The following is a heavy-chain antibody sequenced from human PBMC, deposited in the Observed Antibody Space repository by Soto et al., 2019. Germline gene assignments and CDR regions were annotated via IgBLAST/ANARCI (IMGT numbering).Heavy chain of an antibody. CDR3: ARELHDYSNYDPTDY. CDR2: ISYDGSNK. D-gene: IGHD4-4*01. V-gene: IGHV3-30-3*01. Sequence: LRLSCAASGFTFSSYAMHWVRQAPGKGLEWVAVISYDGSNKYYADSVKGRFTISRDNSKNTLYLQMNSLRAEDTAVYYCARELHDYSNYDPTDYWGQGTLVTVSS. J-gene: IGHJ4*02. CDR1: GFTFSSYA.